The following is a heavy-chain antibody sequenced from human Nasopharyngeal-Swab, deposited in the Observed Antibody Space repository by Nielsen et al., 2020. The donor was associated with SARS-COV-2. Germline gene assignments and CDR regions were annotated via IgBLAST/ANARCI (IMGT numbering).Heavy chain of an antibody. D-gene: IGHD1-26*01. Sequence: WIRQSPGKGLEWIGYIYYSGSTNYNPSLKGRVTISVDTSKNQFSLKLSSVTAADTAVYYCARVWGATCLNWGQGTLVTVSS. CDR2: IYYSGST. J-gene: IGHJ4*02. V-gene: IGHV4-59*01. CDR3: ARVWGATCLN.